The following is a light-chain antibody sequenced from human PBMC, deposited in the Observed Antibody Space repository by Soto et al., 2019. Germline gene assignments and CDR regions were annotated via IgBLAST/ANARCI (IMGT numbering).Light chain of an antibody. Sequence: EIVLTQSPATLSLSPGERATLSCRASQSVSSYLAWYQQKPGQTPRLLIYDASNRATGIPARFSGSGSGTDLTLTISSLEPGDFAVYYCQVRTNWSIAFGRGTRLEIK. CDR3: QVRTNWSIA. J-gene: IGKJ5*01. V-gene: IGKV3-11*01. CDR2: DAS. CDR1: QSVSSY.